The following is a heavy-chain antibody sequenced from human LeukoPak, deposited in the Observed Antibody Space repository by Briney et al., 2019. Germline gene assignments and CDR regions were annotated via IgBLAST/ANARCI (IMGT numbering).Heavy chain of an antibody. D-gene: IGHD1/OR15-1a*01. CDR3: AKKESDWNRRY. CDR2: ISGSGGST. J-gene: IGHJ4*02. CDR1: GFTFSSYA. V-gene: IGHV3-23*01. Sequence: GGSLRLSCAASGFTFSSYAMSWVRQAPGKGLEWVSAISGSGGSTYYAASVKGRFTISRDNSKNTLYLQMNSLRAEDTAVYYCAKKESDWNRRYWGQGTLVTVSS.